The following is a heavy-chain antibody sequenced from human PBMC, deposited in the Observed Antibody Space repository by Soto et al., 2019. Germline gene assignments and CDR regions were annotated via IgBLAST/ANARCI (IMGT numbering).Heavy chain of an antibody. Sequence: EVQLVESGGGLVKPGGSLRLSCAASGFTFSSYALNWVRQAPGKGLEWVSSISSSSSYIYYADSVKGRFTISRDNAKNSLYLQMNSLRAEDTAVYYCTWGYCSSTSCSPYYYYYMDVWGKGTTVTVSS. J-gene: IGHJ6*03. CDR2: ISSSSSYI. CDR1: GFTFSSYA. CDR3: TWGYCSSTSCSPYYYYYMDV. D-gene: IGHD2-2*01. V-gene: IGHV3-21*01.